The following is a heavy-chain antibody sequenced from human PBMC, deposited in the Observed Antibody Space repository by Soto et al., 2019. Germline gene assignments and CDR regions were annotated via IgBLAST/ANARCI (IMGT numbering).Heavy chain of an antibody. J-gene: IGHJ4*02. CDR1: GGSVSSSYW. D-gene: IGHD3-22*01. Sequence: SETLSLTCAVSGGSVSSSYWWTWVRQPPGKGLEWIGEIHHSGNTNYNPSLKSRVTISIGKSKNQFSLKLSSVTAADTAVYYCARGEHDSSGYSHFDYWGQGTLVTVSS. V-gene: IGHV4-4*02. CDR2: IHHSGNT. CDR3: ARGEHDSSGYSHFDY.